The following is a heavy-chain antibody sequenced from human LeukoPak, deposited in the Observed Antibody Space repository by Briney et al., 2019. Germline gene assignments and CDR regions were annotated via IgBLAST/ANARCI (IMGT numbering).Heavy chain of an antibody. CDR1: GFTSSIYA. CDR2: LSSSGGST. V-gene: IGHV3-23*01. J-gene: IGHJ4*02. Sequence: GGSLRLSCAASGFTSSIYAMSWVRQAPGKGLEWVSALSSSGGSTYYADSVKGRFTISRDNSKNMLYLQMNSLRAEDTAVYYCAKDLSYGFDYWGQGTLVTVSS. D-gene: IGHD5-18*01. CDR3: AKDLSYGFDY.